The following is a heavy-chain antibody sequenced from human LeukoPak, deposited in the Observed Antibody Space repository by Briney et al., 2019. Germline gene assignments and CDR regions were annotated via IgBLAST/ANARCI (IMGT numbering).Heavy chain of an antibody. CDR3: AREGLRRTAGVDY. D-gene: IGHD5-12*01. Sequence: PSETLSLTCAVYGGSFSGYYWSWIRQPPGKGLEWIGEINHSGSTNYNPSLKSRVTISVDTSKNQFSLKLSSVTAADTAVYYCAREGLRRTAGVDYWGQGTLVTVSS. J-gene: IGHJ4*02. V-gene: IGHV4-34*01. CDR2: INHSGST. CDR1: GGSFSGYY.